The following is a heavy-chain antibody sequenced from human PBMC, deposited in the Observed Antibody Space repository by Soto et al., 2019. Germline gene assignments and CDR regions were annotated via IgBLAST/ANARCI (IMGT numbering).Heavy chain of an antibody. CDR1: GFTFSSYG. CDR3: ARDLEWLQFRAFDY. J-gene: IGHJ4*02. V-gene: IGHV3-30*03. CDR2: ISNDGNNK. D-gene: IGHD5-12*01. Sequence: GGSLRLSCTTSGFTFSSYGMHWFRQAPGRGLEWLALISNDGNNKYYADSVKGRFTISRDNSKNTLYLQMNSLRAEDTAVYYCARDLEWLQFRAFDYWGQGTLVTVSS.